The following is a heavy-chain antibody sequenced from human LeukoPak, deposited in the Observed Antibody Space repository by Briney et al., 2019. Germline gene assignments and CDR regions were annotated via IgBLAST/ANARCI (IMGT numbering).Heavy chain of an antibody. Sequence: SETLSLTCTVSGGSISSYYWSWIRQPPGKGLEWIGSIYYSGSTYYNPSLKSRVTISVDTSKNQFSLKLSSVTAADTAVYYCARSALYYYDSSGAFDIWGQGTMVTVSS. J-gene: IGHJ3*02. V-gene: IGHV4-59*05. CDR1: GGSISSYY. CDR3: ARSALYYYDSSGAFDI. CDR2: IYYSGST. D-gene: IGHD3-22*01.